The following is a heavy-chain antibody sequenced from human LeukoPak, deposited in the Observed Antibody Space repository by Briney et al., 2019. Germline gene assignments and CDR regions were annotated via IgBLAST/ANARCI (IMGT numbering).Heavy chain of an antibody. Sequence: PGGSLRLSCVASGFTFSHSWMTWVRQAPGKGLEWVGHIKEDGSSQNYADSVKGRFTISRDNAKSSLHLQMNGLRAEDTAMYYCVKVSGWFHFDSWGQGTLVTVSS. J-gene: IGHJ4*02. D-gene: IGHD6-19*01. V-gene: IGHV3-7*03. CDR2: IKEDGSSQ. CDR1: GFTFSHSW. CDR3: VKVSGWFHFDS.